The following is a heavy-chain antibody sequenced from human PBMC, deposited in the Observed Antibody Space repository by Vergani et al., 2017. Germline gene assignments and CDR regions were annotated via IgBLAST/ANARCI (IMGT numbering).Heavy chain of an antibody. V-gene: IGHV3-23*04. J-gene: IGHJ4*02. CDR3: AKDYNIMGALHY. Sequence: VPLVESGGGVVQPGGSLRLSCTASGFTFNIYAMSWVRQAPGKGLEWVSTITYNGGRTYYADSVTGRFTISRDNSKNTLFLQLKTLRAEDTGVYYCAKDYNIMGALHYWGQGTLVAVSS. CDR1: GFTFNIYA. CDR2: ITYNGGRT. D-gene: IGHD5-12*01.